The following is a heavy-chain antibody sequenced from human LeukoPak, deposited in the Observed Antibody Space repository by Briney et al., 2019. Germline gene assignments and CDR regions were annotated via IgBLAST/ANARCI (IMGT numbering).Heavy chain of an antibody. CDR1: GGSISNYY. D-gene: IGHD6-19*01. CDR2: IYASGST. Sequence: PSETLSLTCTVSGGSISNYYWSWIRQPAGKGLEWVGRIYASGSTNYNPSLKSRVTMSVDTSKNQLSLKLSSVTAADTAVYYCARAGSSGWYVFDNWGQGTVVTVSS. CDR3: ARAGSSGWYVFDN. J-gene: IGHJ4*02. V-gene: IGHV4-4*07.